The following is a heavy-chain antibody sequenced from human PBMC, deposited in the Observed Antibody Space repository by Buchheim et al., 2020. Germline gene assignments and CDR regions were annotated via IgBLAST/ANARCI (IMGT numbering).Heavy chain of an antibody. Sequence: QVQLQESGPGLVKPSQTLSLTCTVSGGSISSGDYYWSWIRQPPGKGLEWIGYIYYSGSPYYNPSLKSRVPIPVDTSNTQFSLKLSSVTAADTAVYYCARDSLDSGSYVSRAYYFDYWGQGTL. CDR2: IYYSGSP. J-gene: IGHJ4*02. CDR3: ARDSLDSGSYVSRAYYFDY. CDR1: GGSISSGDYY. V-gene: IGHV4-30-4*01. D-gene: IGHD1-26*01.